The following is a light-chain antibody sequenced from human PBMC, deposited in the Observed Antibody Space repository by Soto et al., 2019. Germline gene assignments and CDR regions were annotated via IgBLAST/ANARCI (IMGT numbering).Light chain of an antibody. CDR1: QDIGSD. CDR2: DAS. V-gene: IGKV1-33*01. J-gene: IGKJ4*01. Sequence: DIQMTQSPSSLSSSVGDIVIIRCGASQDIGSDLAWYQQKPGKAPKLLIYDASNLETGVPSRFSGSGSGTDFTFTISSLQPEDIATYYCQQYDNLPLTFGGGTKVDIK. CDR3: QQYDNLPLT.